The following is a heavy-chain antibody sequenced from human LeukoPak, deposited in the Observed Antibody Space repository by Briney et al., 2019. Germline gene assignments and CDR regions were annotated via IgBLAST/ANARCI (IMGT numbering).Heavy chain of an antibody. Sequence: RTGGSLRLSCAASGFTVSSNDMSWVRQAPGKGLEWVSGINWNGGSTSYADSVKGRFTISRDNAKNSLYLQMNSLRAEDTALYYCARAGAVVRDYMDVWGKGTTVTVSS. CDR3: ARAGAVVRDYMDV. V-gene: IGHV3-20*04. J-gene: IGHJ6*03. CDR1: GFTVSSND. CDR2: INWNGGST. D-gene: IGHD3-10*01.